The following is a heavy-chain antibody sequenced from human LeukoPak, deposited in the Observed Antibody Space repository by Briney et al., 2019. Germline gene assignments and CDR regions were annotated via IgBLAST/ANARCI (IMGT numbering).Heavy chain of an antibody. CDR2: INAGNGNT. J-gene: IGHJ4*01. CDR3: ARGPPAGPPDY. CDR1: GYTFTSYA. V-gene: IGHV1-3*01. D-gene: IGHD2-15*01. Sequence: ASVKVSCTASGYTFTSYAMHWARQAPGQRLEWMGWINAGNGNTKYSQKFQGRVTITRDTSASTAYMELSSLRSEDTAVYYCARGPPAGPPDYWGQGTLVTVSS.